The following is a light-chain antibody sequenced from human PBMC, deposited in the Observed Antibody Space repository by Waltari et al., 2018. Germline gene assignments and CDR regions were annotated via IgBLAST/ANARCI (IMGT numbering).Light chain of an antibody. CDR1: QSLLHSDGFNY. CDR3: MQALQPPWT. V-gene: IGKV2-28*01. Sequence: DIVMTQSPLSLPVTPGEPASISCSSSQSLLHSDGFNYLDWYLQKPGQSPQLLIYLGSTRAAGVPARFSGSGSGTAFTLRISRVEAGDVGIYYCMQALQPPWTFGQGTKVEIK. CDR2: LGS. J-gene: IGKJ1*01.